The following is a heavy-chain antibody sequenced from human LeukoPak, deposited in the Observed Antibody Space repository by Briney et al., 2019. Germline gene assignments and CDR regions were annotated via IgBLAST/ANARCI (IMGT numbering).Heavy chain of an antibody. CDR2: ISSNGGST. D-gene: IGHD2-2*01. CDR1: GFTFSSYA. CDR3: VKDAVPAAMHGNWFHP. J-gene: IGHJ5*02. Sequence: GGSLRLSCSASGFTFSSYAMHWVRQAPGKGLEYVSAISSNGGSTYYADSVKGRFTISRDNSKNTLYLQMSSLRDEDTAVYYCVKDAVPAAMHGNWFHPWAQGTLVTVSS. V-gene: IGHV3-64D*06.